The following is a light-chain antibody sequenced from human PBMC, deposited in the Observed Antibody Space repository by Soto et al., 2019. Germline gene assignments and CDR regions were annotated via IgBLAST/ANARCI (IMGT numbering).Light chain of an antibody. V-gene: IGKV3-15*01. J-gene: IGKJ2*01. CDR3: QQSNDWPPMYT. CDR1: RSISTN. Sequence: EIVMTQSPDTLSVSPGERATLSCRASRSISTNSAWYQQKPGQAPRLLIYGASTRATGIPARFSGSGSGTEFTLTINSLQSEDFAVYYCQQSNDWPPMYTFGQGTKLEI. CDR2: GAS.